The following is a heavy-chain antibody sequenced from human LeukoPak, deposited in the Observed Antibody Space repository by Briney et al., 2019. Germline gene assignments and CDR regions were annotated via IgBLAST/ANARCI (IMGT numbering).Heavy chain of an antibody. J-gene: IGHJ3*02. D-gene: IGHD4-17*01. V-gene: IGHV3-30-3*01. CDR3: ARGKETTGPGAFDI. CDR2: ISYDGSNK. CDR1: GFTCSSYA. Sequence: GGSLRLSCAASGFTCSSYAMHWVRQAPGKGLEWVAVISYDGSNKYYADSVKGRFTIPRDNSKNTLYLQMNSLRAEDTAVYYCARGKETTGPGAFDIWGQGTMVTVSS.